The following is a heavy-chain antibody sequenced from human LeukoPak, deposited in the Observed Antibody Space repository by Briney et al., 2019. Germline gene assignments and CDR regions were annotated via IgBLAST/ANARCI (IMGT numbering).Heavy chain of an antibody. D-gene: IGHD3-10*01. CDR2: INPKTGGT. CDR3: ARPSVVRGEGWFDP. Sequence: ASVKVSCKASGYTFTGYYMHWVRQAPGQGLEWMGWINPKTGGTNYAQKFQGRVTMTRDMSISTAYMELSRLRSDDTAVYYCARPSVVRGEGWFDPWGQGTLVTVSS. CDR1: GYTFTGYY. V-gene: IGHV1-2*02. J-gene: IGHJ5*02.